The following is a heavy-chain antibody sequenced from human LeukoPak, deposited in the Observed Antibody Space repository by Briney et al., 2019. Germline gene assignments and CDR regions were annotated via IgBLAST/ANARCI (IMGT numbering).Heavy chain of an antibody. Sequence: PSETLSLTCTASGGSISSSSYYWGWIRQPPGKGLEWIGSIYYSGSTYYNPSLKSRVTISVDTSKHQFSLTLSSVTAADTAVYYCARGMGFAPWGQGTLVTVSS. J-gene: IGHJ5*02. D-gene: IGHD5-24*01. CDR3: ARGMGFAP. CDR1: GGSISSSSYY. V-gene: IGHV4-39*01. CDR2: IYYSGST.